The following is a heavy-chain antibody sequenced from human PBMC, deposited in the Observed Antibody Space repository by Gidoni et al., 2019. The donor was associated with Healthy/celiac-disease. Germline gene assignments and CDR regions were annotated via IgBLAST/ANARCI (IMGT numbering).Heavy chain of an antibody. CDR2: ISGSGGST. CDR1: GLTLSSYA. V-gene: IGHV3-23*04. Sequence: EVQLVESGGGLVQPGGSLRLSCAASGLTLSSYAMSWVRQAPGKGLEWVSAISGSGGSTYYADSVKGRFTISRDNSKNTLYLQMNSLRAEDTAVYYCAKDQEQLGYTIDYWGQGTLVTVSS. CDR3: AKDQEQLGYTIDY. J-gene: IGHJ4*02. D-gene: IGHD6-13*01.